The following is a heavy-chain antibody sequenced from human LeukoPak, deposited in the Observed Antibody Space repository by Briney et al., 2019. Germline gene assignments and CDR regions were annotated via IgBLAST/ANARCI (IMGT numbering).Heavy chain of an antibody. V-gene: IGHV1-8*01. CDR3: ARARARYRDVFTSYYYIDF. Sequence: ASVKVSCKASGYTFTSYDVNWVRQAPGQGLEWMGWMNPNSANTGYAQKFQGRVTMTRDTSISTAYMELSSLRSEDTAVYYCARARARYRDVFTSYYYIDFWGQGTLVTVSS. CDR2: MNPNSANT. J-gene: IGHJ4*02. CDR1: GYTFTSYD. D-gene: IGHD3-9*01.